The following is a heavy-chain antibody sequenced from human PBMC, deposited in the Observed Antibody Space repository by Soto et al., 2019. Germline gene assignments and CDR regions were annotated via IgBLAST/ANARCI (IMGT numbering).Heavy chain of an antibody. CDR1: GFTFSSYA. V-gene: IGHV3-30-3*01. CDR3: ARDSSGYYRARYYGMDV. Sequence: HPGGSLRLSCAASGFTFSSYAMHWVRQAPGKGLEWVAAISYDGSNKYYADSVKGRFTISRDNSKNTLYLQMNSLRAEDTAVYYCARDSSGYYRARYYGMDVWGQGTTVTVSS. CDR2: ISYDGSNK. J-gene: IGHJ6*02. D-gene: IGHD3-22*01.